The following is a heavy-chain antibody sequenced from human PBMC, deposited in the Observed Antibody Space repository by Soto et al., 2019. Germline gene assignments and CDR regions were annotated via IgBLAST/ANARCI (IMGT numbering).Heavy chain of an antibody. CDR3: ARDRIVVVPAAIYYYYGMDV. CDR2: ISYDGSNK. Sequence: QVQLVESGGGVVQPGRSLRLSCAASGFTFSSYAMHWVRQAPGKGLEWVAVISYDGSNKYYADSVKGRFTISRDNSKNTLYLKMNSLRAEDTAVYYCARDRIVVVPAAIYYYYGMDVWGQGTTVTVSS. CDR1: GFTFSSYA. J-gene: IGHJ6*02. V-gene: IGHV3-30-3*01. D-gene: IGHD2-2*01.